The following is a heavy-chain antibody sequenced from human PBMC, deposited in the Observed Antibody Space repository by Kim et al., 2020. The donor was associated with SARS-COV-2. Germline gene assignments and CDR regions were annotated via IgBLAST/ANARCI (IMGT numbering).Heavy chain of an antibody. V-gene: IGHV3-15*01. CDR2: IKSKTDGGTT. CDR3: TTDRPISCSSTSCYADH. Sequence: GGSLRLSCAASGFTFSNAWMSWVRQAPGKGLEWVGRIKSKTDGGTTDYAAPVKGRFTISRDDSKNTLYLQMNSLKTEDTAVYYCTTDRPISCSSTSCYADHWGQGTLVTVSS. J-gene: IGHJ4*02. D-gene: IGHD2-2*01. CDR1: GFTFSNAW.